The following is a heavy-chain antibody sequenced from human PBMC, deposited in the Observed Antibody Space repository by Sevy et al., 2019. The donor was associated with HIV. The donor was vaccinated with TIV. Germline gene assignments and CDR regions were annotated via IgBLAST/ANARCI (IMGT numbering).Heavy chain of an antibody. CDR1: GFTFSSYA. V-gene: IGHV3-30-3*01. Sequence: GGSLRLSCAASGFTFSSYAMHWVRQAPGKGLEWVAVISYDGSNKYYADSVKGRFTISRDNSKNTLYLQMNSLRAEGTAVYYCARGQLKTQGSGPYYYDSSGYQGGYWGQGTLVTVSS. D-gene: IGHD3-22*01. J-gene: IGHJ4*02. CDR3: ARGQLKTQGSGPYYYDSSGYQGGY. CDR2: ISYDGSNK.